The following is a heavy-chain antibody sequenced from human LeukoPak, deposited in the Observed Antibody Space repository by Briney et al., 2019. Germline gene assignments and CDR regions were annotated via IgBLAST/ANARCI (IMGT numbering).Heavy chain of an antibody. V-gene: IGHV4-34*01. J-gene: IGHJ6*03. CDR3: ARRVGRWFGERAYYYNYMDV. CDR2: INHRRST. Sequence: SETLSLTCAVYGGSFSGYYWTWIRQPPGKGLEWIGEINHRRSTKYSPSLKSRVTISVDTSKNQFSLRLSSVTAADTAVYYCARRVGRWFGERAYYYNYMDVWGKGTTVTISS. D-gene: IGHD3-10*01. CDR1: GGSFSGYY.